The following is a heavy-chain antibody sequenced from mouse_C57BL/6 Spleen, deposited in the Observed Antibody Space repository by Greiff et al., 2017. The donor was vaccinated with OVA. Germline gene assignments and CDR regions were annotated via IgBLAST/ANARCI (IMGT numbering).Heavy chain of an antibody. CDR1: GYSITSGYY. CDR2: ISYDGSN. D-gene: IGHD2-1*01. Sequence: DVKLLESGPGLVKPSQSLSLTCSVTGYSITSGYYWNWIRQFPGNKLEWMGYISYDGSNNYNPSLKNRISITRDTSKNQFFLKLNSVTTEDTATYYCARAIYYGNFDYWGQGTTLTVSS. CDR3: ARAIYYGNFDY. V-gene: IGHV3-6*01. J-gene: IGHJ2*01.